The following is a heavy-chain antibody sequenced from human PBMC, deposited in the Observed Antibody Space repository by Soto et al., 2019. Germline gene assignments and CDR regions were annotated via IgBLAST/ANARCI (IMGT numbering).Heavy chain of an antibody. CDR1: GGSVSSGSYY. CDR2: IYYSGST. J-gene: IGHJ1*01. Sequence: SETLSLTCTVSGGSVSSGSYYWSWIRQPPGKGLEWIGYIYYSGSTNYNPSLKSRVTISVDTSKNQFSLKLSSVTAADTAVYYCARVPHGEDSSGYSPFRLTSWGKGTMVTV. V-gene: IGHV4-61*01. D-gene: IGHD3-22*01. CDR3: ARVPHGEDSSGYSPFRLTS.